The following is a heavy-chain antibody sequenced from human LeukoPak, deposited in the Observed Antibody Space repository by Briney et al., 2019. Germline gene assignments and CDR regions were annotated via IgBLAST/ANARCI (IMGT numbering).Heavy chain of an antibody. V-gene: IGHV3-53*01. CDR3: GRRIAAYYFVDFDS. CDR1: GFTVSSNY. J-gene: IGHJ3*02. Sequence: GGSLRLSCAASGFTVSSNYMSWVRQATGKRLEWVSVIYSGGSTYYADSVKGRFTISRDNSTNTLYLQMNSLRTEADIVFYYCGRRIAAYYFVDFDSWGQGTMVTVSS. CDR2: IYSGGST. D-gene: IGHD3-9*01.